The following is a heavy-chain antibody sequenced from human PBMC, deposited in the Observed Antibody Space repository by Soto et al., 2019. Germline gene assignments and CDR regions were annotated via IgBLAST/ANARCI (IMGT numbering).Heavy chain of an antibody. CDR3: SRCRKSRSPAPFDY. Sequence: EVQLLESGGGLVQPGGSLRLSCAASGFTFSSYALSWVRQAPGKGLEWVAAISSSGGSTYSADSVKGRCTISRDNCNNSLYLLMNSLRGEDTAVYYCSRCRKSRSPAPFDYWGQGTLVTVSS. V-gene: IGHV3-23*01. J-gene: IGHJ4*02. CDR1: GFTFSSYA. CDR2: ISSSGGST. D-gene: IGHD6-13*01.